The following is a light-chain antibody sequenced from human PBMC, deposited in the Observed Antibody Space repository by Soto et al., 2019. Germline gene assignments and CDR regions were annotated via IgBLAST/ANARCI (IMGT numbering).Light chain of an antibody. J-gene: IGKJ1*01. CDR3: HQYGSSGT. CDR1: QSVGNN. CDR2: GAY. Sequence: EIVMTQSPATLSVSPGERTTLSCRASQSVGNNLAWYQQKPGQAPRLLIYGAYTRATGIPDRFSGSGSGTDFTLTISRPEPEDFAVYYCHQYGSSGTFGQGTKVDI. V-gene: IGKV3-20*01.